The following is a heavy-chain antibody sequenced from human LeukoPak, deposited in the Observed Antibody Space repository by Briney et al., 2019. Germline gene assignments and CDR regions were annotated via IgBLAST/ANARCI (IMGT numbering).Heavy chain of an antibody. Sequence: SETLSLTCTVSGGSLSGFYWSWIRQPPGKGLEWIGYVYYSGSTTYNPSLKSRVTISVDTSKNQFSLKLSSVTAADTAVYYCARLTYVWGSYRSDAFDIWGQGTMVTVSS. CDR2: VYYSGST. CDR1: GGSLSGFY. J-gene: IGHJ3*02. D-gene: IGHD3-16*02. CDR3: ARLTYVWGSYRSDAFDI. V-gene: IGHV4-59*12.